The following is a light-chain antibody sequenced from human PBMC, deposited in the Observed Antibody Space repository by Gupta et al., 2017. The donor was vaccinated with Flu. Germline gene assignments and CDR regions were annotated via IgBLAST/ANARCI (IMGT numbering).Light chain of an antibody. Sequence: SYVLTQPPSVSVSPGQTARGTCSGDALPKQYAYWYQQKPGQAPVLVIYKDSERPSGIPERFSGSSSGTTVTLTISGVQAEDEADYYCQSADSSAVVFGGGTKLTVL. V-gene: IGLV3-25*02. CDR2: KDS. CDR1: ALPKQY. CDR3: QSADSSAVV. J-gene: IGLJ2*01.